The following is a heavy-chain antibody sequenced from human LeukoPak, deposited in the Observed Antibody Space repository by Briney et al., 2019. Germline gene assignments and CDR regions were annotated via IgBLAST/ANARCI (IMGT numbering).Heavy chain of an antibody. CDR2: INPNSGTS. V-gene: IGHV1-2*02. CDR1: GYTFTGYY. CDR3: ARADSTLYGDYRGYFDP. D-gene: IGHD4-17*01. Sequence: ASVKVCCNASGYTFTGYYIHWVRQAPGQGLELMGGINPNSGTSTNAQKFPGRVPMTRDPSISTAYMELSSLRSEDTAVYYCARADSTLYGDYRGYFDPWGQGTLVTVSS. J-gene: IGHJ5*02.